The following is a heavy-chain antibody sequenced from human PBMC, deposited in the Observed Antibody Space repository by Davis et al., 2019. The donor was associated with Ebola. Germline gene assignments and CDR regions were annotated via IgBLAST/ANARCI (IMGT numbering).Heavy chain of an antibody. V-gene: IGHV3-48*02. J-gene: IGHJ3*02. CDR3: ARGVDYGFDI. Sequence: GESLKISCAASGFTFSRYSMNWVRQAPGKGLEWVSHISSSRSATYYADSVKGRFTISRDNVKNSLHLQMNSLRDEDRAVYYCARGVDYGFDIWGQGTMVTVSS. CDR1: GFTFSRYS. CDR2: ISSSRSAT. D-gene: IGHD2-21*02.